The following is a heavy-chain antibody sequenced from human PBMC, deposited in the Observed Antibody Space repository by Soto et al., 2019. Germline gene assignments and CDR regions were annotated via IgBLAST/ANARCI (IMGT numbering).Heavy chain of an antibody. CDR3: ARLQWLDAFDY. CDR1: GFTFSSYS. Sequence: EVQLVESGGGLIQPGGSLRLSCAASGFTFSSYSMNWVRQAPGKGLEWVSYISSSSSTIYYADSVKGRFTVSRDIAKNSLYLQMNSLRAEDTAVYYWARLQWLDAFDYWGQGSLVTVSS. D-gene: IGHD6-19*01. CDR2: ISSSSSTI. J-gene: IGHJ4*02. V-gene: IGHV3-48*01.